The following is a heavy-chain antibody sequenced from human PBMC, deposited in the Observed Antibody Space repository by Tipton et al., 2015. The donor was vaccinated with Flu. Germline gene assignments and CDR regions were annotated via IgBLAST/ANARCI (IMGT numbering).Heavy chain of an antibody. J-gene: IGHJ4*02. CDR2: IYHSGST. Sequence: SLRLSCAVSGGSISSSNWWSWVRQPPGKGLEWIGEIYHSGSTNYNPSLKSRVTISVDKSKNQFSLKLSSVTAADTAVYYCSSRLSSSWYSSYFDYWGQGTLVTVSS. V-gene: IGHV4-4*02. D-gene: IGHD6-13*01. CDR1: GGSISSSNW. CDR3: SSRLSSSWYSSYFDY.